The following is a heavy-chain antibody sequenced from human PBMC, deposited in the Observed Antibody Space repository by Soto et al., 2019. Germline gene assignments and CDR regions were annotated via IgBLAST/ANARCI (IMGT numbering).Heavy chain of an antibody. CDR2: INQDGSEK. V-gene: IGHV3-7*01. CDR3: AKAVGYCSSTSGRDYYFYYGMDV. Sequence: AGSLRLSCVASGFTFSLYWTSWVRQAPGKGLEWVAYINQDGSEKHHDNSVKGRITISKDNNKNTLYLPMNRLRVEDTAVYDCAKAVGYCSSTSGRDYYFYYGMDVWGQGTTVTVSS. D-gene: IGHD2-2*01. CDR1: GFTFSLYW. J-gene: IGHJ6*02.